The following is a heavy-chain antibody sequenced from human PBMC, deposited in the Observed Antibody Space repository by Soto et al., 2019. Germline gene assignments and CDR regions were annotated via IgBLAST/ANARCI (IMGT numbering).Heavy chain of an antibody. Sequence: QVQLVESGGGLVEPGGSLRLSCVASGFTFSDYYMSWIRQTPGKGVEWLAYISSSGSIIKFADSLKGRFTISRDNGKRSVFLQMDSLRAEDTAVYYCVRQGTTLGVGLDWYVDLWGRGTLVTVSS. V-gene: IGHV3-11*01. CDR1: GFTFSDYY. J-gene: IGHJ2*01. D-gene: IGHD3-3*01. CDR2: ISSSGSII. CDR3: VRQGTTLGVGLDWYVDL.